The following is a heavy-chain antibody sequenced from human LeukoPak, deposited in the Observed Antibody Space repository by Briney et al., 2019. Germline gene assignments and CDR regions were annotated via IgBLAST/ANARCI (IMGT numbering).Heavy chain of an antibody. J-gene: IGHJ4*02. CDR3: ARDRSEGAGPFDY. CDR2: ISYDGSNK. CDR1: GFTFSSYA. D-gene: IGHD1-26*01. Sequence: GGSLRLSCAASGFTFSSYAMHWVRQAPGKGLEWVAVISYDGSNKYYADSVKGRFTISRDNSKNTLYLQMNSLRAEDTAVYYCARDRSEGAGPFDYGGQGTLVTVSS. V-gene: IGHV3-30-3*01.